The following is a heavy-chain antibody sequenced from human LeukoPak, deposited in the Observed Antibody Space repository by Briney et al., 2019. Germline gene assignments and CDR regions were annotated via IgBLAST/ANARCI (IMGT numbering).Heavy chain of an antibody. Sequence: ASVKVSCKVSGYTLTELSMHWVRQAPGKGLEWMGSFDPEDGETIYAQKFQGRVTMTEDTSTDTAYMELSSLRSEDTAVYYCATDSPGYSSGWYAFWGQGTLVTVSS. CDR3: ATDSPGYSSGWYAF. V-gene: IGHV1-24*01. D-gene: IGHD6-19*01. J-gene: IGHJ4*02. CDR2: FDPEDGET. CDR1: GYTLTELS.